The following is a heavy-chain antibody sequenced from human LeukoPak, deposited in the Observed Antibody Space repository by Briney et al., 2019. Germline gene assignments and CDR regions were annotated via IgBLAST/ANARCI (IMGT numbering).Heavy chain of an antibody. CDR3: ARDMGGIVGFYYFYMDV. Sequence: GGSLRLSCAASGFTFSNYWMHWVRQVPGEGLVWVSRINTDGSSLNYADSVKGRFNISRDNAKNTLYLHMSSLRAEDSAVYYCARDMGGIVGFYYFYMDVWGKGTTVTVSS. CDR1: GFTFSNYW. D-gene: IGHD3-16*02. V-gene: IGHV3-74*01. J-gene: IGHJ6*03. CDR2: INTDGSSL.